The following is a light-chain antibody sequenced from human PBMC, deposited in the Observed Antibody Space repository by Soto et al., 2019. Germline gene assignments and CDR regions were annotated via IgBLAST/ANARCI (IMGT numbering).Light chain of an antibody. CDR1: QSISSY. CDR3: HQRSTWPFT. J-gene: IGKJ3*01. V-gene: IGKV3-11*01. Sequence: EIVLTQSPATLSLSPGERATLSCRASQSISSYLAWYQQKPDQAPRLLIYDASNRATGIPARFSGSRSGTDFTLSISSREPEDFAVYYCHQRSTWPFTFGPGTKVDIK. CDR2: DAS.